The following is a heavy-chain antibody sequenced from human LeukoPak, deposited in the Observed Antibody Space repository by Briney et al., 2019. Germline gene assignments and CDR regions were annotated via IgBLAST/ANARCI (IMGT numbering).Heavy chain of an antibody. D-gene: IGHD4-23*01. CDR1: CGSISSYY. CDR3: ARDRGYYGGPDY. V-gene: IGHV4-4*07. CDR2: IYTSGST. J-gene: IGHJ4*02. Sequence: SETLSLTCALSCGSISSYYWCCIRQPAGKGLEWIGRIYTSGSTNYNPSLKSRVTMSVDTSKNQLSLKLSSVTAADTAVYYCARDRGYYGGPDYWGQGTLVTVSS.